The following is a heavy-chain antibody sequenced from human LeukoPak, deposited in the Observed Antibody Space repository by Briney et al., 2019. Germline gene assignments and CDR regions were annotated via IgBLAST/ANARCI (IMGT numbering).Heavy chain of an antibody. CDR3: AKEGASTGWTFGAY. D-gene: IGHD6-19*01. CDR2: IKQTGSEN. V-gene: IGHV3-7*01. Sequence: GGSLRLSCAASGFIFSSYWMTWVRQAPGKGLEWVANIKQTGSENSYVDSVKGRFTISRDNSKNTLDLQMNSLRPEDTAVYYCAKEGASTGWTFGAYWGQGTLVTVSS. J-gene: IGHJ4*02. CDR1: GFIFSSYW.